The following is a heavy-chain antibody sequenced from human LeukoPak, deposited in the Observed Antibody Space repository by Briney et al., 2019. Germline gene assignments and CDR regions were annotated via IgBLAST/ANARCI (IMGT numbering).Heavy chain of an antibody. D-gene: IGHD3-22*01. CDR3: ARDPVPQYYDSAEYYFDS. V-gene: IGHV4-39*07. J-gene: IGHJ4*02. CDR1: GGSISDTDYH. Sequence: SETLSLTCSVSGGSISDTDYHWGWIRQPPGKGLEWIGSIYYSGNSYYNPSLKSRVTFSLDTSKNHFSLRLSTVTAADTAVYFCARDPVPQYYDSAEYYFDSWGQGTLVTVSS. CDR2: IYYSGNS.